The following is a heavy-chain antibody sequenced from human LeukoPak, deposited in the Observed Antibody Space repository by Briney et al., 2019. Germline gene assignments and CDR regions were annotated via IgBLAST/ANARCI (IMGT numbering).Heavy chain of an antibody. J-gene: IGHJ6*03. V-gene: IGHV4-34*01. Sequence: SETLSLTCAVYGGSFSGYYWSWIRQPPGKGLEWIGEINHSGSTNYNPSLKSRVTISVDTSKNQFPLKLSSVTAADTAVYYCARGRRLRRDYYYYYMDVWGKGTTVTVSS. CDR1: GGSFSGYY. CDR3: ARGRRLRRDYYYYYMDV. CDR2: INHSGST. D-gene: IGHD4-17*01.